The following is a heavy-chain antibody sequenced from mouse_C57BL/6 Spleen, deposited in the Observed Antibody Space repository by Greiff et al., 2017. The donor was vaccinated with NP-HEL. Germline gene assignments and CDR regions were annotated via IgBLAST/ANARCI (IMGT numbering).Heavy chain of an antibody. CDR1: GYTFTDYN. CDR2: INPNNGGT. Sequence: EVKLQESGPELVKPGASVKIPCKASGYTFTDYNMDWVKQSHGKSLEWIGDINPNNGGTIYNQKFKGKATLTVDKSSSTAYMELRSLTSEDTAVYYCARWTRGYYYAMDYWGQGTSVTVSS. J-gene: IGHJ4*01. CDR3: ARWTRGYYYAMDY. V-gene: IGHV1-18*01.